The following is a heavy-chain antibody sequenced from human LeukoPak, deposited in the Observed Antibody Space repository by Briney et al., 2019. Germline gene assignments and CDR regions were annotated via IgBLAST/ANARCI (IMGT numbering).Heavy chain of an antibody. CDR3: ARDRGLLWFGELLSIFDY. CDR2: IYYSGST. D-gene: IGHD3-10*01. Sequence: SETLSLTCTVSGGSISSSSYYWGWIRQPPGKGLEWIGSIYYSGSTYYNPSLKSRVTISVDTSKNQFSLKLSSVTAADTAVYYCARDRGLLWFGELLSIFDYWGQGTLVTVSS. V-gene: IGHV4-39*07. CDR1: GGSISSSSYY. J-gene: IGHJ4*02.